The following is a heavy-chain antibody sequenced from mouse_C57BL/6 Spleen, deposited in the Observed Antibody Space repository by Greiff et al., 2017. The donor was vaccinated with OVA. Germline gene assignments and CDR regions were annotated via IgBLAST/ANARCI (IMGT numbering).Heavy chain of an antibody. J-gene: IGHJ4*01. CDR1: GYAFTNYL. Sequence: QVQLQQSGAELVRPGTSVKVSCKASGYAFTNYLIEWVKQRPGQGLEWIGVLNPGSGGTNSNEKFKGKATLTADKSSSTAYMQLSSLTSEDSAVYFCASRGLRYAMDYWGQGTSVTVSS. D-gene: IGHD2-2*01. V-gene: IGHV1-54*01. CDR2: LNPGSGGT. CDR3: ASRGLRYAMDY.